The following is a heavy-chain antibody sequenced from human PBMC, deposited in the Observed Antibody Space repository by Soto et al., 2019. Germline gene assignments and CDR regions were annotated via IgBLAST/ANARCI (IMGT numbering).Heavy chain of an antibody. CDR3: ARRPPYTNYLDY. CDR1: GFSLNTSGVG. V-gene: IGHV2-5*01. Sequence: QITLKESGPALVKPIQTLTLTCTISGFSLNTSGVGVGWIRQPPGKALEWLALIYWSDEKRYSPSLKTRLTITKDTSKNQVVLTMTNMDPVDTATYYCARRPPYTNYLDYWGQGTLVTVSS. CDR2: IYWSDEK. J-gene: IGHJ4*02. D-gene: IGHD4-4*01.